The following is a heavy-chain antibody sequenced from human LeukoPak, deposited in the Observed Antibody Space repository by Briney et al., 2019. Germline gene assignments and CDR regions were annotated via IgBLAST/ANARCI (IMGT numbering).Heavy chain of an antibody. CDR2: IYYSGST. Sequence: PSETLSLTCTVSGGSISSYYWSWLRQPPGKGREGSGYIYYSGSTNYNPSLKRRVTISVDTSKNQFSLKLSSLTAADTAVYYCARHWDSSGYFGGDAFDIWGQGTMVTVSS. D-gene: IGHD3-22*01. J-gene: IGHJ3*02. V-gene: IGHV4-59*08. CDR3: ARHWDSSGYFGGDAFDI. CDR1: GGSISSYY.